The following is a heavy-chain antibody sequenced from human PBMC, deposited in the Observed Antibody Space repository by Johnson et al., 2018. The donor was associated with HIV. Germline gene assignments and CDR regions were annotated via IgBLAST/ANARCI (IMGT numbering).Heavy chain of an antibody. V-gene: IGHV3-30-3*01. J-gene: IGHJ3*02. Sequence: QVQLVESGGGLVQPGGSLRLSCAASGFTFSSYWMSWVRQAPGKGLEWVAVISYDGSNKYYADSVKGRFTISRDNSKNTLYLQMNSLRAEDRVLYYCARAVWGGRDDSSGYPQALDIWGQGTMVTVSS. CDR1: GFTFSSYW. CDR3: ARAVWGGRDDSSGYPQALDI. D-gene: IGHD3-22*01. CDR2: ISYDGSNK.